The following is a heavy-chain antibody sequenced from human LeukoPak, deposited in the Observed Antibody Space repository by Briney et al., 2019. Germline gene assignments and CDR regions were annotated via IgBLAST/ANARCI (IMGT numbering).Heavy chain of an antibody. CDR3: APDQVLRGSYRTYYYGMDV. V-gene: IGHV3-53*01. J-gene: IGHJ6*04. Sequence: GGSLRLSCAAAGFSVSSNYMRWVRQPAGKGMGWVSVIHREGSTYYAASVKGRFTISRDNLKNPLSLQMDSLRGEDTAVYYCAPDQVLRGSYRTYYYGMDVWGKGTTVTVSS. CDR2: IHREGST. D-gene: IGHD3-16*01. CDR1: GFSVSSNY.